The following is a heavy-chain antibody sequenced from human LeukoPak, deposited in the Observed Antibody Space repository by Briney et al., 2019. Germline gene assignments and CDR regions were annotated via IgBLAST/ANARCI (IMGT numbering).Heavy chain of an antibody. CDR3: ASGVVVVAGYYGMDV. V-gene: IGHV4-59*01. CDR2: IYYSGST. CDR1: GGSISSYY. D-gene: IGHD2-15*01. Sequence: SETLSLTCNVSGGSISSYYWSWIRQPPGKGLEWIGYIYYSGSTNYNPSLKSRVTISVDTSKNQFSLKLSSVTAADTAVYYCASGVVVVAGYYGMDVWGQGTTVTVSS. J-gene: IGHJ6*02.